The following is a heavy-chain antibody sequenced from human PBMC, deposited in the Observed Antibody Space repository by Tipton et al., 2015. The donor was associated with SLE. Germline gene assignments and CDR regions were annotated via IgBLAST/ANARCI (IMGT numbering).Heavy chain of an antibody. CDR1: GGSFSGYF. J-gene: IGHJ4*02. CDR2: SNPSGNT. Sequence: LRLSCAVYGGSFSGYFWSWIRQPPGKGLEWIGESNPSGNTNYNPPLKSRVTISVDTSKNQLSLKLTSVTAADTAVYYCARGSVVADDFWGQGTLVTVSS. V-gene: IGHV4-34*01. D-gene: IGHD2-15*01. CDR3: ARGSVVADDF.